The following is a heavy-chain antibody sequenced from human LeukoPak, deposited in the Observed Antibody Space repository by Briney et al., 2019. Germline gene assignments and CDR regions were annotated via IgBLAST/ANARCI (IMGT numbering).Heavy chain of an antibody. V-gene: IGHV3-9*03. D-gene: IGHD1-26*01. CDR2: ISWNSGSI. CDR1: GFTFEDYA. Sequence: GRSLRLSCVASGFTFEDYAMHWVRQAPGKGLVWVSGISWNSGSIGYADSVKGRFTISRDNAKNSLYVRMNSLRAEDMALYYCAKGGSSYELDYWGQGTLVTVSS. J-gene: IGHJ4*02. CDR3: AKGGSSYELDY.